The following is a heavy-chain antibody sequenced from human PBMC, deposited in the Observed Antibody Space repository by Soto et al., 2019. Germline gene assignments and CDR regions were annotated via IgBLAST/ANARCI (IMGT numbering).Heavy chain of an antibody. V-gene: IGHV3-33*01. CDR2: IWYDGSNK. CDR3: SRDAWSSSWYDY. J-gene: IGHJ4*02. CDR1: GFTFSSYG. Sequence: ESGGGVVQPGRSLRLSCAASGFTFSSYGMHWVRQAPGKGLEWVAVIWYDGSNKYYADSVKGRFTISRDNSKNTVYLQMNSLRAEDTAVYYCSRDAWSSSWYDYWGQGTLVTVSS. D-gene: IGHD6-13*01.